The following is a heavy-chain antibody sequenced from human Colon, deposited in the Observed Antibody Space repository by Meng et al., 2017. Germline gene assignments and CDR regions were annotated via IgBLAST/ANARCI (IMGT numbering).Heavy chain of an antibody. D-gene: IGHD3-22*01. Sequence: GGSLRLSCAASGFTFSSYWMSWVRQVPGKGLEWVANIKPDESEKYYVDSVKGRFTISRDNAKNSVFLQMNSLRAEDTAVYYCARSGTYYFDSSGYYWGQGVRVTGSS. CDR1: GFTFSSYW. CDR3: ARSGTYYFDSSGYY. CDR2: IKPDESEK. J-gene: IGHJ4*02. V-gene: IGHV3-7*01.